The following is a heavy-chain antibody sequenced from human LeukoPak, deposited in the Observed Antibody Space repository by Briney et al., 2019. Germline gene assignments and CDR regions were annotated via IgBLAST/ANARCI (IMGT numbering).Heavy chain of an antibody. V-gene: IGHV3-23*01. J-gene: IGHJ4*02. Sequence: GGSLRLSCAASGXTFSSYAMNWVPQAPGKGLEWVSATSHSGGSTYYADSVKGRFTISRDNSRNTLYLQMNSLRAEDTAVYYCAKTPVATIRYFDYWGQGTLVTVSS. CDR3: AKTPVATIRYFDY. CDR2: TSHSGGST. CDR1: GXTFSSYA. D-gene: IGHD5-12*01.